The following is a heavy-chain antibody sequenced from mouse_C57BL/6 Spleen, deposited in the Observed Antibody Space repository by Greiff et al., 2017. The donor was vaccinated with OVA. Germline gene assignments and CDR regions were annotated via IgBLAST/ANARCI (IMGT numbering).Heavy chain of an antibody. CDR1: GFSLSTFGMG. CDR3: ARMSNYGTYAMDY. V-gene: IGHV8-8*01. J-gene: IGHJ4*01. Sequence: QVTLKESGPGILQPSQTLSLSCSSSGFSLSTFGMGVVWIRPPSGMGLVWLAHIWWDDDKYYNAALKSRLTTSKDTSKNPIFLKIANMDTADTATDYCARMSNYGTYAMDYWGQGTSVTVSS. CDR2: IWWDDDK. D-gene: IGHD1-1*01.